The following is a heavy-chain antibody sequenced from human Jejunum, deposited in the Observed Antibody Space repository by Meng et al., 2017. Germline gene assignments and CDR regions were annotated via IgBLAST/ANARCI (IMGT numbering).Heavy chain of an antibody. CDR3: ARSSGWFGFDY. CDR2: ISSSGTST. V-gene: IGHV3-48*03. J-gene: IGHJ4*02. CDR1: GFTFSTYE. D-gene: IGHD6-19*01. Sequence: GESLKISCAASGFTFSTYEMNWVRQAPGKGLEWVSYISSSGTSTHYADSVQGRFNISRDNPKNSLYLQLDSLRAEDTAVYYCARSSGWFGFDYWGQGTLVTVSS.